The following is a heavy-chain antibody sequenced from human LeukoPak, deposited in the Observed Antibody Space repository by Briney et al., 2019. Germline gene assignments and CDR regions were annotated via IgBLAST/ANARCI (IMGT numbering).Heavy chain of an antibody. D-gene: IGHD3-10*01. CDR1: GGSISSGGYY. CDR2: IYHSGST. Sequence: PSQTLSLTCSVSGGSISSGGYYWSWIRQPPGKGLEWIGYIYHSGSTYYNPSLKSRVTISVDRSKNQFSLKLSSVTAADTAVYYCAYSIMFHVRRGAFDIWGQRTMVTVSS. V-gene: IGHV4-30-2*01. CDR3: AYSIMFHVRRGAFDI. J-gene: IGHJ3*02.